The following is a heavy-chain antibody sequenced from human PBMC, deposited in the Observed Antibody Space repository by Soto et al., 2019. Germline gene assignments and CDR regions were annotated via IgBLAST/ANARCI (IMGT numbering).Heavy chain of an antibody. CDR1: GFTFSRYW. J-gene: IGHJ4*02. CDR3: TRVEISTWGKVHS. D-gene: IGHD3-16*01. V-gene: IGHV3-74*01. Sequence: EVQLVESGGFLVQPGGSLRLSCAASGFTFSRYWMHWVRQAPGKGLVWVSRINPDGRTTSYADSVEGRFTISRDNAKNTLYLQINSLRAEDTPVYYCTRVEISTWGKVHSWGQGPLVTISS. CDR2: INPDGRTT.